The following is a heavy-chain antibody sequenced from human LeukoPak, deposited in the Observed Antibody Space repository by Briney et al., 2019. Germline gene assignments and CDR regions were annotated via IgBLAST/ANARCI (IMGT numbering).Heavy chain of an antibody. CDR1: GYTFTGYY. CDR3: ARVLRSIYYDRSGCPDS. V-gene: IGHV1-2*02. J-gene: IGHJ4*02. CDR2: ITPNSGGT. D-gene: IGHD3-22*01. Sequence: PSVNVSCKASGYTFTGYYMHGVPHTPGQGREGRGGITPNSGGTNYTQKFQGSVTMTRDTSISTAYMQLSRLGADDTAVYYCARVLRSIYYDRSGCPDSWGQGTLVTVSS.